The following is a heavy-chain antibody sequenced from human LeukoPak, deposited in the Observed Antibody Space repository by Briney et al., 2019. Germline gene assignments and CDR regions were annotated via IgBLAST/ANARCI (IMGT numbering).Heavy chain of an antibody. V-gene: IGHV1-69*05. CDR1: GGTFSSYA. J-gene: IGHJ5*02. D-gene: IGHD6-13*01. CDR3: ARVVAAAGENWFDP. CDR2: IIPIFGTA. Sequence: SVKVSCKASGGTFSSYAISWVRQAPGQGLEWMGGIIPIFGTANYAQKFQGRVTITTDESTSTAYMELSSLRSEDTAVYYCARVVAAAGENWFDPWAREPWSPSPQ.